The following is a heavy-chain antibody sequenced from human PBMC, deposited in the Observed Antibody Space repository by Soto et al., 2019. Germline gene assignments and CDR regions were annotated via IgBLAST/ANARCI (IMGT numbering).Heavy chain of an antibody. V-gene: IGHV4-39*01. CDR2: IYYSGRT. CDR3: ARQRTTVVTKAYFDH. D-gene: IGHD2-21*02. CDR1: GESINSSSYY. Sequence: PSLTCIVSGESINSSSYYRGWIRQPQGKGLEWIGSIYYSGRTYYNPSFKSRVTISIDTSKNQFSLKLSSVTATDTAVYYCARQRTTVVTKAYFDHWGQGALVTVS. J-gene: IGHJ4*02.